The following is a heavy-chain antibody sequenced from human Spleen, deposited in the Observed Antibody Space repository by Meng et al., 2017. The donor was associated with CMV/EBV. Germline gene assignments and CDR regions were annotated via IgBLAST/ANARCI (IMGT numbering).Heavy chain of an antibody. J-gene: IGHJ5*02. CDR2: INPNSGGT. CDR3: ARPHFDFWSAYKSGFDP. CDR1: GYTFTGYY. D-gene: IGHD3-3*01. V-gene: IGHV1-2*02. Sequence: ASVKVSCKASGYTFTGYYIHLMRQAPGQGLEWMGWINPNSGGTNYAQKFQGRVTMTRDTSIRTAYMELSRLRFDDTAVYFCARPHFDFWSAYKSGFDPWGQGTLVTVSS.